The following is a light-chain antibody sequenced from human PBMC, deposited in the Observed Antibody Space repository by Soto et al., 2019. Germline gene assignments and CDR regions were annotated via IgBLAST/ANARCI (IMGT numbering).Light chain of an antibody. J-gene: IGKJ1*01. V-gene: IGKV1-5*01. CDR3: QQYNDYSGM. CDR2: DAS. Sequence: DSQMTQSPSTLSASVGDRVTITCRASQNINNWLAWYQQKPGKAPRLLIYDASNLQRGVPSRFSGSGSGTEFTLTTTSLQPEDFATYYCQQYNDYSGMFGQGTKVDI. CDR1: QNINNW.